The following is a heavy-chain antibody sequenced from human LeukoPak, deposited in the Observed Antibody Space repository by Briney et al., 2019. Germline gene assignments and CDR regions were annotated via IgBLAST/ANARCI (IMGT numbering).Heavy chain of an antibody. Sequence: GASVKVSCKASGGTFSSYANSWVRQAPGQGLEWMGGIIPIFGTANYAQKFQGRVTITADESTSTAYMELSSLRSEDTAVYYCARGGLGYCSSTSCSDAFDIWGQGTMVTVSS. D-gene: IGHD2-2*01. CDR2: IIPIFGTA. CDR3: ARGGLGYCSSTSCSDAFDI. V-gene: IGHV1-69*13. CDR1: GGTFSSYA. J-gene: IGHJ3*02.